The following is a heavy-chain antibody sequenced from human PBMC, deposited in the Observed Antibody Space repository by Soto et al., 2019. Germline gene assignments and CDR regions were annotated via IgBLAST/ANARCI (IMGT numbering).Heavy chain of an antibody. J-gene: IGHJ4*02. D-gene: IGHD3-9*01. Sequence: SETLSLTCTVSGGSISNYYWSWIRQPPGKGLEWIGYFYYTGITNYNPSLKSRISMSVDTSKNQFSLKLSSVTAADTAVYYCASYDYDILRLDYWGQGTLVTVSS. CDR2: FYYTGIT. CDR3: ASYDYDILRLDY. V-gene: IGHV4-59*08. CDR1: GGSISNYY.